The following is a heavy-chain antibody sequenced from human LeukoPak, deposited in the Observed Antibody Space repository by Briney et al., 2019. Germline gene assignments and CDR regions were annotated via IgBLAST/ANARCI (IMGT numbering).Heavy chain of an antibody. D-gene: IGHD2-15*01. CDR2: ISADNGDT. CDR3: ARERVAQFPYNFYMDV. V-gene: IGHV1-18*01. CDR1: GYTFTNYG. Sequence: GASVKVSCKASGYTFTNYGISWVRQAPGQGLAWMGWISADNGDTNYGQNLHGRATMTTDTSTSTAHMELMSLTSDDTAVYYCARERVAQFPYNFYMDVWGAGTTVTVSS. J-gene: IGHJ6*03.